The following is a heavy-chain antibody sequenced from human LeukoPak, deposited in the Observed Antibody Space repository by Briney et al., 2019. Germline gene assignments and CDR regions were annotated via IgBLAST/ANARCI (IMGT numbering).Heavy chain of an antibody. D-gene: IGHD5-18*01. CDR3: ARGPIQLWIHNAMDV. CDR2: IRSKAYRGTT. V-gene: IGHV3-49*04. Sequence: GGSLRLSCRGYGFTFGDHAMSWVRQAPGKGLEWVGFIRSKAYRGTTEYAASVKARFTISRDDSTSIAYLQMNSPRIEDTAVYYCARGPIQLWIHNAMDVWGQGTTVTVSS. CDR1: GFTFGDHA. J-gene: IGHJ6*02.